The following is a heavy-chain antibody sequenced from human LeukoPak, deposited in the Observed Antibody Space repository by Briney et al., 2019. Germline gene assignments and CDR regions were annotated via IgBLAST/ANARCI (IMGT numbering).Heavy chain of an antibody. CDR3: ARQSLGYVDY. J-gene: IGHJ4*02. CDR1: GDSVSNKDAA. Sequence: SQTLSLTCAISGDSVSNKDAAWNWIRQSPSRGLEWLGRTYCRSKWSNDYAVSVKSRITINPDTTKNQFSLQLRSVTPDDTAVYYRARQSLGYVDYWGQGTLVTVSS. CDR2: TYCRSKWSN. V-gene: IGHV6-1*01. D-gene: IGHD2-15*01.